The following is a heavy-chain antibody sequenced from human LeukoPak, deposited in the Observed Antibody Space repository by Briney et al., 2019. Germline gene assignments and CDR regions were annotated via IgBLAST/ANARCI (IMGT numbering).Heavy chain of an antibody. V-gene: IGHV4-38-2*02. J-gene: IGHJ5*02. CDR3: ARAYSSSWYWNWFDP. CDR2: IYHSGST. D-gene: IGHD6-13*01. Sequence: PSETLSLTCSVSGYSISSGYYWGWIRQTPGKGLEWIGSIYHSGSTYYNPSLKSRVTISVDTSKNQFSLKLSSVTAADTAVYYCARAYSSSWYWNWFDPWGQGTLVTVSS. CDR1: GYSISSGYY.